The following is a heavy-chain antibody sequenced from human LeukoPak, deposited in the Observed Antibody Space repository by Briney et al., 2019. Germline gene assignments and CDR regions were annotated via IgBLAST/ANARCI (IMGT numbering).Heavy chain of an antibody. Sequence: ASVKVSCKASGYTFTGYYMHWVRQAPGQGLEWMGWINPNSGGTNYAQKFQGRVTMTRDTSISTAYMELSRLRSDDTAVYYCAAQYCSSTSCYHDAFDIWGQGTMVTVSS. CDR2: INPNSGGT. J-gene: IGHJ3*02. CDR3: AAQYCSSTSCYHDAFDI. V-gene: IGHV1-2*02. CDR1: GYTFTGYY. D-gene: IGHD2-2*01.